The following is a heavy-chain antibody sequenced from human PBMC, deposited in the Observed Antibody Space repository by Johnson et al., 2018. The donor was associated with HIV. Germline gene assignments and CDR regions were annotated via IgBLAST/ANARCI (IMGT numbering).Heavy chain of an antibody. CDR3: ARVRVGAFDI. J-gene: IGHJ3*02. D-gene: IGHD1-26*01. V-gene: IGHV3-7*01. CDR2: INHDVSAI. Sequence: VQLVESGGDLVQPGGSLRLSCIGSGFTFSHNWMSWVRQAPGKGPEWVANINHDVSAIHYVDSVKGRFTISRDNSKNTLHLQMSSLRPEDTAVYYCARVRVGAFDIWGQGTMVTVSS. CDR1: GFTFSHNW.